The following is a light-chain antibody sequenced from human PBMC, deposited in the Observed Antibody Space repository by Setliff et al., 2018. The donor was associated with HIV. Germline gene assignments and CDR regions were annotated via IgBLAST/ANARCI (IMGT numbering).Light chain of an antibody. V-gene: IGKV1-27*01. CDR1: QGISNY. CDR3: QKYNSALPPT. J-gene: IGKJ4*01. Sequence: DIQMTQSPSSLSASVGDRVTITCRASQGISNYLAWYQQKPGKVPKLLIYAASTLQSGVPSRFSGSGSGTDFTLTISSLQPEDVGSYYCQKYNSALPPTFGGGTKVDIK. CDR2: AAS.